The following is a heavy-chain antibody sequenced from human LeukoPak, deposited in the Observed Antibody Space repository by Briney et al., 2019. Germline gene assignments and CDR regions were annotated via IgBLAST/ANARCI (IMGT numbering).Heavy chain of an antibody. CDR1: GYTFTGYY. Sequence: ASVKVSCKASGYTFTGYYMHWVRQAPGQGLEWMGSINPNSGDTDYGQKFQGRVTMTRDTSISTAYMELSRLTSDDTAVYYCAREKSMRLGYWGQGTLVTVSS. CDR3: AREKSMRLGY. V-gene: IGHV1-2*02. CDR2: INPNSGDT. J-gene: IGHJ4*02.